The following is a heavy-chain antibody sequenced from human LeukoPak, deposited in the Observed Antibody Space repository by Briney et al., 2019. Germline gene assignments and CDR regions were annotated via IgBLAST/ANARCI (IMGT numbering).Heavy chain of an antibody. CDR1: GFTFSSYA. D-gene: IGHD6-6*01. Sequence: PGGSLRLSCAASGFTFSSYAMHWVRQAPGKGLEWVAVISYDGSNKYYADSVKGRFTISRDNSKNTLYLQMNSLRAEDTAVYYCARAVGAARSGFQDHWGQGTLVTVSS. V-gene: IGHV3-30-3*01. CDR3: ARAVGAARSGFQDH. CDR2: ISYDGSNK. J-gene: IGHJ4*02.